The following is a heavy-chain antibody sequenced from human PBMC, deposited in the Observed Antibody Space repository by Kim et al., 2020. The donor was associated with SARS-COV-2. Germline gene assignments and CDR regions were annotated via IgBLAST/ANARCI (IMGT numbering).Heavy chain of an antibody. CDR3: ARDPHSNYDWFDP. V-gene: IGHV1-46*01. D-gene: IGHD4-4*01. Sequence: ASVKVSCKASGYTFTSYYMHWVRQAPGQGLEWMGIINPSGGSTSYAQKFQGRDTMTRDTSTSTVYMELSSLRSEDTAVYYCARDPHSNYDWFDPWGQGTLVTVSS. CDR2: INPSGGST. CDR1: GYTFTSYY. J-gene: IGHJ5*02.